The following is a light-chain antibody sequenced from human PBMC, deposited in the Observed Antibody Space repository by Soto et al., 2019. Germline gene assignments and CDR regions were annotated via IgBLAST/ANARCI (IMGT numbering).Light chain of an antibody. Sequence: QSVLTQPPSASGYPGQGGTISCSGSTSNIGSNPVNWYQHVPGAAPKLLIYVSDLRPSGVPDRISGSKSGTSASLAISGLQSEDEGDYYCATWDGGLSDFVFGGGTKLTVL. CDR1: TSNIGSNP. CDR3: ATWDGGLSDFV. V-gene: IGLV1-44*01. CDR2: VSD. J-gene: IGLJ3*02.